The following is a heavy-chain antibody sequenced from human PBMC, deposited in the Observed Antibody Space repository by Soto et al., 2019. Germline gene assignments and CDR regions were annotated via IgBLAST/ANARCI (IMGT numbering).Heavy chain of an antibody. CDR3: ARMVAATGGFDS. CDR1: GFSLRSYG. CDR2: ISGDGGTT. V-gene: IGHV3-64*01. D-gene: IGHD2-15*01. J-gene: IGHJ4*02. Sequence: EVQLVESGGGLVHPGGSLRLSCAASGFSLRSYGMVWVRQAPGKGLEYVSAISGDGGTTSYGKSVKGRFSISRDNSKNTLYLQIGSLRPEDRALYYCARMVAATGGFDSWGQGTLVSVSS.